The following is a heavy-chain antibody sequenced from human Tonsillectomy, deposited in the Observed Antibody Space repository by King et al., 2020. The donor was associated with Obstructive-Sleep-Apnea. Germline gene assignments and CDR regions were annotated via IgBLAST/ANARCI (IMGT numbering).Heavy chain of an antibody. Sequence: VQLQESGPGLVKPSETLSLTCTVSGASISGYYWNWLRQPPGKGLEWIGYIYYSGSTNYNPSLKSRVTISVDTSKNQFSLKLSSVTAADTAVYYCARNKGVGSPYYFDYWGQGTLVTVSS. CDR3: ARNKGVGSPYYFDY. CDR2: IYYSGST. CDR1: GASISGYY. V-gene: IGHV4-59*01. J-gene: IGHJ4*02. D-gene: IGHD1-26*01.